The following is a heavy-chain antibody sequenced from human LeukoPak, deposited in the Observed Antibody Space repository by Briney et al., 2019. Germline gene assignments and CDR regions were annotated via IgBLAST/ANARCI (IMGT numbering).Heavy chain of an antibody. D-gene: IGHD3-10*01. V-gene: IGHV4-38-2*02. CDR3: AREGVRGSYYFDY. CDR2: INHSGST. CDR1: GYSISSGYF. J-gene: IGHJ4*02. Sequence: PSETLSLTCTVSGYSISSGYFWGWIRQPPGKGLEWIGEINHSGSTNYKPSLKSRVTILVDTSKNQFSLKLSSVTAADTAVYYCAREGVRGSYYFDYWGQGTLVTVSS.